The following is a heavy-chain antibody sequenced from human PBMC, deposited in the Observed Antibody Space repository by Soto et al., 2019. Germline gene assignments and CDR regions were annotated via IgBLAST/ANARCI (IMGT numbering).Heavy chain of an antibody. Sequence: GGSLRLSCAASGFTFSSYAMHWVRQAPGKGLEWVAVISYDGSNKYYADSVKGRFTISRDNSKNTLYLQMNSLRAEDTAVYYCASAYCGGDCYSTGVYYYGMDVWGQGTTVTVSS. CDR2: ISYDGSNK. CDR3: ASAYCGGDCYSTGVYYYGMDV. D-gene: IGHD2-21*02. V-gene: IGHV3-30-3*01. CDR1: GFTFSSYA. J-gene: IGHJ6*02.